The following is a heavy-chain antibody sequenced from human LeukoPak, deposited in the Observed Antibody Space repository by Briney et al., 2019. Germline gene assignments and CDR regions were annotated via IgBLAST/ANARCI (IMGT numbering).Heavy chain of an antibody. D-gene: IGHD1-26*01. CDR2: IRYDGSDT. CDR1: GFTFSSYG. V-gene: IGHV3-30*02. CDR3: ARGGSYLPFDY. Sequence: GGSLRLSCAASGFTFSSYGMHWVRQAPGKGLEWVAFIRYDGSDTYYADSVKGRFTISRDNSKNTLYLQMNSLRAEDTAVYYCARGGSYLPFDYWGQGTLVTVSS. J-gene: IGHJ4*02.